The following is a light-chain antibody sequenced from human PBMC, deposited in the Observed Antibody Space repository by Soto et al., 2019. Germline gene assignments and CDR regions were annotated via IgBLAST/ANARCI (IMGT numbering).Light chain of an antibody. CDR1: SSDVGAYNY. CDR3: SSFAANPV. J-gene: IGLJ3*02. CDR2: EVN. V-gene: IGLV2-8*01. Sequence: QSALTQPPSASGSPGQSVAISCTGTSSDVGAYNYVSWYQQHPGKAPKLMISEVNKRPSGVPDRFFGSKSGNTASLTVSGLQAEDEADYYCSSFAANPVFGGGTKLTVL.